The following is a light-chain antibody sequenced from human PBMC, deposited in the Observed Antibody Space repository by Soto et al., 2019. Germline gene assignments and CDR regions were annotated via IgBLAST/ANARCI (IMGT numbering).Light chain of an antibody. V-gene: IGKV1D-16*01. J-gene: IGKJ4*01. Sequence: DVQMTQSPSSLXASVGXRVTITCRASQDINSWLAWYQQKPGNAPKSLIYAASSLQTGVPSRFSGSASGTDFTLTISNXQPXXXXXXXXXXXXIYPLTFGGGTKVEIK. CDR1: QDINSW. CDR3: XXXXIYPLT. CDR2: AAS.